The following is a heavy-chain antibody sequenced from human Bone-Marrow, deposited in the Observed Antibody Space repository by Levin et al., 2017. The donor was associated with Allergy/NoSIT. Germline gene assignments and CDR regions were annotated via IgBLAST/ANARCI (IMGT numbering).Heavy chain of an antibody. J-gene: IGHJ4*02. Sequence: GGSLSLSCAVSGITFSIYGMHWVRQAPGKGLEWVAVISYDGSNKYYADSVKGRFTISRDNSKNTLYLQMNSLRAEDTAVYYCAKDLVDGSGSYALDYWGQGTLVTVSS. CDR3: AKDLVDGSGSYALDY. V-gene: IGHV3-30*18. CDR2: ISYDGSNK. D-gene: IGHD3-10*01. CDR1: GITFSIYG.